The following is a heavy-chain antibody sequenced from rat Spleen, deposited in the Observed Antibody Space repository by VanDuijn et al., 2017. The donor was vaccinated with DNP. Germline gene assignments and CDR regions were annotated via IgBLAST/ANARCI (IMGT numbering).Heavy chain of an antibody. CDR3: AREQHCYFDY. D-gene: IGHD1-10*01. Sequence: EVHLVESGGGLVQPGRSLILSCAASGFTFSDYAMAWVRQAPKKGLEWVAIISHSDGITYYPDSVKGRFTISRDNSQSSLYLQMNSLKSEDTATYYCAREQHCYFDYWGQGVMVTVSS. CDR1: GFTFSDYA. J-gene: IGHJ2*01. V-gene: IGHV5-7*01. CDR2: ISHSDGIT.